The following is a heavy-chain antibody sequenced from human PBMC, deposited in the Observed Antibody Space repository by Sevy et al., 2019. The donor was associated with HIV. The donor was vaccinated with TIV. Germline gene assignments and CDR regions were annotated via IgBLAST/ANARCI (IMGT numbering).Heavy chain of an antibody. V-gene: IGHV3-21*01. CDR2: ISSSSSYI. D-gene: IGHD5-18*01. Sequence: GGSLRLSCAASGFTFSSYSMNWVRQAPGKGLEWVSSISSSSSYIYDADSVKGRFTISRDNAKNSLYLQMNSLRAEDTAVYYCARDGDTAMVTPDYYYYMDVWGKGTTVTVSS. J-gene: IGHJ6*03. CDR1: GFTFSSYS. CDR3: ARDGDTAMVTPDYYYYMDV.